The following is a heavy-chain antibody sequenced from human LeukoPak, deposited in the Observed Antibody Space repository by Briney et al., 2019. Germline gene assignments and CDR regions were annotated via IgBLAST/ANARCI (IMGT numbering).Heavy chain of an antibody. CDR2: FDPEDGET. CDR1: GYTLTELS. D-gene: IGHD5-24*01. CDR3: ATYLRIIGRWLQYY. V-gene: IGHV1-24*01. Sequence: GASVKVSCKVSGYTLTELSMHWVRQAPGKGLEWMGGFDPEDGETIYAQKFQGRVTMTEDTSTDTAYMELSGLRSEDTAVYYCATYLRIIGRWLQYYCGQGTLVTVSS. J-gene: IGHJ4*02.